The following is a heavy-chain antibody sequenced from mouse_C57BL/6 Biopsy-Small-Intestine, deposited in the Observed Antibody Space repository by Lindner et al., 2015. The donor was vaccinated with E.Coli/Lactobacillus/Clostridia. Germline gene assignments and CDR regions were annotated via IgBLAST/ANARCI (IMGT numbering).Heavy chain of an antibody. V-gene: IGHV1-80*01. CDR2: IYPGDGNT. D-gene: IGHD4-1*01. CDR3: AKGGSGTPFDY. J-gene: IGHJ2*01. CDR1: GYEFSSHW. Sequence: VQLQESGAELVKPEASVKISCKASGYEFSSHWMNWVKQRPGKGLEWIGQIYPGDGNTNYNGKFKGKATLTADKSSSTVYMQLSSLTSEDSAVYFCAKGGSGTPFDYWGQGTTLTVSS.